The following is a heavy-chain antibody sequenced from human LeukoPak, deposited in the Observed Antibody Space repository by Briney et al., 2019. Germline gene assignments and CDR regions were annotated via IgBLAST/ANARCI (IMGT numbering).Heavy chain of an antibody. J-gene: IGHJ4*02. CDR1: GGSFSSSSYY. Sequence: PSETLSLTCTVSGGSFSSSSYYWAWIRQPPGKGLEWIGSINYSGSTYYNPSLKSRVIITVDTSKNQFSLKLSSVTAADTAVYYCGRQRLWLPGRRWGVDYWGQGTLVTVSS. V-gene: IGHV4-39*01. D-gene: IGHD5-18*01. CDR2: INYSGST. CDR3: GRQRLWLPGRRWGVDY.